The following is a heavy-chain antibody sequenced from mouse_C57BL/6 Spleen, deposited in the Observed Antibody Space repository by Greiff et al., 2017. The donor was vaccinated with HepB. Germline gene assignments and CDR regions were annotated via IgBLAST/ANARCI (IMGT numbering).Heavy chain of an antibody. CDR2: INYDGSST. V-gene: IGHV5-16*01. Sequence: EVQGVESAGRLVQPGSSMKLSCTASGFTFSDYYIAWVRQVPEKGLEWVANINYDGSSTYYRAALKSRFIISRDNAKNILYLQMSSLKSEDTATYYCARSITTVVATDDFDYWGQGTTLTVSS. CDR3: ARSITTVVATDDFDY. D-gene: IGHD1-1*01. CDR1: GFTFSDYY. J-gene: IGHJ2*01.